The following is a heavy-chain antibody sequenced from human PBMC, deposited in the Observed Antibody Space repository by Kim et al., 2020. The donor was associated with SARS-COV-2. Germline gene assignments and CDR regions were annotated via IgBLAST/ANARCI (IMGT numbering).Heavy chain of an antibody. Sequence: GGSLRLSCAASGFTFSSYAMHWVRQAPGKGLEWVAVISYDGSNKYYADSVKGRFTISRDNSKNTLYLQMNSLRAEDTAVYYCARDPAGSYSNYPAYWGQG. D-gene: IGHD4-4*01. CDR3: ARDPAGSYSNYPAY. V-gene: IGHV3-30-3*01. CDR1: GFTFSSYA. J-gene: IGHJ4*02. CDR2: ISYDGSNK.